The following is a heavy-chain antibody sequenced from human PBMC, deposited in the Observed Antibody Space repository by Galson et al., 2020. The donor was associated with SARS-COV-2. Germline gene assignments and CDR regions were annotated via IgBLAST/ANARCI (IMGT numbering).Heavy chain of an antibody. Sequence: GGSLRLSCVASGFNFSDYYMTWIRQAPGKGLEWISYISGSERSLYNAAAVKGRFTISRDNAKNSFFLQMNNLRGDDTAVYYCARGYVKAYFWGRGTLVTVSS. V-gene: IGHV3-11*01. CDR2: ISGSERSL. D-gene: IGHD2-2*01. CDR1: GFNFSDYY. CDR3: ARGYVKAYF. J-gene: IGHJ2*01.